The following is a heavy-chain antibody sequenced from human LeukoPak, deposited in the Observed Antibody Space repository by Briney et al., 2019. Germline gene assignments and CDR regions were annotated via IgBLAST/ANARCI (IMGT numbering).Heavy chain of an antibody. D-gene: IGHD3-9*01. J-gene: IGHJ4*02. V-gene: IGHV3-48*02. CDR1: GFTFSSYS. CDR3: ARGQFDDC. CDR2: ISSSGDTK. Sequence: PGGSLRLSCAAAGFTFSSYSMNWVRQAPGRGLEWVSYISSSGDTKYYADSLKGRFTISRDNAKNSLYLQTNSLRDEDTAVYYCARGQFDDCWGQGTLVTVSS.